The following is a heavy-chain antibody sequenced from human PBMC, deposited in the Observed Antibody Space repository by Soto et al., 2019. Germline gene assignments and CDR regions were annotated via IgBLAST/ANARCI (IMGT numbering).Heavy chain of an antibody. Sequence: GGSLRLSCAASGFTFSSYAMHWVRQAPGKGLEWVAVISYDGSNKYYADSVKGRFTISRDNSKNTLYLQMNSLRAEDTAVYYCARGGSYGSGSYYNGMDVWGQGTTVTVSS. CDR3: ARGGSYGSGSYYNGMDV. V-gene: IGHV3-30-3*01. J-gene: IGHJ6*02. D-gene: IGHD3-10*01. CDR2: ISYDGSNK. CDR1: GFTFSSYA.